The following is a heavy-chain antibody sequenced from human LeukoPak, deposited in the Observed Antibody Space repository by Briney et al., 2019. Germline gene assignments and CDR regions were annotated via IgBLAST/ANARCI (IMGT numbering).Heavy chain of an antibody. V-gene: IGHV4-4*07. CDR2: IHTSGST. D-gene: IGHD3-22*01. J-gene: IGHJ4*02. Sequence: PSETLSLACTVSGGSISSYYWSWIRQPAGKGLEWIGRIHTSGSTNYNPSLKSRVTMSVDMSKNQCSLKLSSVTAADTAVYYCARDRYYYDSSGYYRLDYWGQGTLVTVTS. CDR3: ARDRYYYDSSGYYRLDY. CDR1: GGSISSYY.